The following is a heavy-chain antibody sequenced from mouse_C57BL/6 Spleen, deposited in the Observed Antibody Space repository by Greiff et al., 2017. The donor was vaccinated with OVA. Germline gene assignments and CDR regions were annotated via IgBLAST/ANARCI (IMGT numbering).Heavy chain of an antibody. CDR2: INYDGSST. V-gene: IGHV5-16*01. D-gene: IGHD3-2*02. J-gene: IGHJ4*01. Sequence: EVKLMESEGGLVQPGSSMKLSCTASGFTFSDYYMAWVRQVPEKGLEWVANINYDGSSTYYLDSLKSRFIISRDNAKNILYLQMSSLKSEDTATYYCAREGSGPYYAMDYWGQGTSVTVSS. CDR1: GFTFSDYY. CDR3: AREGSGPYYAMDY.